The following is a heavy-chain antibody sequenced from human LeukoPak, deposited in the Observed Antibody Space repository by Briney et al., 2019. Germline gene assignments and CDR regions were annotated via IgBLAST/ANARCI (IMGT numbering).Heavy chain of an antibody. J-gene: IGHJ4*02. CDR3: AKADQYCSGGSCYYFDY. D-gene: IGHD2-15*01. Sequence: PGGSLRLSCAASGFTFSSYAMSWVRQAPGKGLEWVSAISGSGGSTYYADSVKGRFTISRDNSKNTLYLQMNSLRAEDTAVYYCAKADQYCSGGSCYYFDYWGQGTLVTVSS. V-gene: IGHV3-23*01. CDR2: ISGSGGST. CDR1: GFTFSSYA.